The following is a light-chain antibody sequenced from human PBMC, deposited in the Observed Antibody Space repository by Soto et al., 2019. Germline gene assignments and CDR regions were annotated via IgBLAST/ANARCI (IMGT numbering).Light chain of an antibody. CDR3: SSYTSSSTLDVV. CDR2: DVS. Sequence: QSALTQPASVSGAPGQSITISCTGTSSDVGGYNYVSWYQQHPRKAPKRMIYDVSNRPSGVSNRFSGSKSGNTASLTISGLQAEDEADYYCSSYTSSSTLDVVFGGGTELTVL. CDR1: SSDVGGYNY. V-gene: IGLV2-14*01. J-gene: IGLJ2*01.